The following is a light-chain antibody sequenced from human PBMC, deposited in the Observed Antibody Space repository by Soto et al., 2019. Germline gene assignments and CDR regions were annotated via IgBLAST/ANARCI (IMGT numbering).Light chain of an antibody. Sequence: DIQMTQSPSSLSASVGDRVTITCRASQSISTYLNWYQQKPGKAPKLLIFAASSLRSGVPSRFSGSGSGTDFTLTISSLQPEDFATYYCQQSYGTLMYTFGQGTKLEVK. V-gene: IGKV1-39*01. CDR2: AAS. CDR3: QQSYGTLMYT. J-gene: IGKJ2*01. CDR1: QSISTY.